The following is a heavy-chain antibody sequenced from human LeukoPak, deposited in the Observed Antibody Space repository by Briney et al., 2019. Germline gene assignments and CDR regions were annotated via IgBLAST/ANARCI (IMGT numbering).Heavy chain of an antibody. CDR1: GFTFSSYD. D-gene: IGHD3-16*02. Sequence: PGGSLRLSCAASGFTFSSYDMHWVRQAPGKGLEWVAFIRYDGSNKYYADSVKGRFTISRDNAKNSLYLQMNSLRAEDTAVYYCARDYKSRLGELSFNILRPLDYWGQGTLVTVSS. V-gene: IGHV3-30*02. J-gene: IGHJ4*02. CDR2: IRYDGSNK. CDR3: ARDYKSRLGELSFNILRPLDY.